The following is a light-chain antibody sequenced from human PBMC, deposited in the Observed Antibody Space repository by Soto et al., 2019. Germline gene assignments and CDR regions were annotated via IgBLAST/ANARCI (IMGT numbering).Light chain of an antibody. CDR2: DDN. J-gene: IGLJ1*01. CDR3: ATWDDSMNGFYV. CDR1: SSNIGGNS. V-gene: IGLV1-51*01. Sequence: QSVLTQPPSVSAAPGQKVTISCSGSSSNIGGNSVSWYQQLPGTAPKLLIYDDNKRPSGIPDRFSGSKSGTSATLGITGFQTGDEADYFCATWDDSMNGFYVLGTGTKVTVL.